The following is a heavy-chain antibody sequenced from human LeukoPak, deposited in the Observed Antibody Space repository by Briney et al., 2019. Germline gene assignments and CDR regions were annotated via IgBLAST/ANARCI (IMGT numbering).Heavy chain of an antibody. CDR1: GFTFSDYY. Sequence: PGGSLRLSCAASGFTFSDYYMSWIRHAPGKGLEWLSSISSSSSYIYYADSVKGRVTISRDNAKNSLYLQMNSLRAEDTAVYYCARARLGYCSSTSCSDPWGQGTLVTVPS. CDR2: ISSSSSYI. J-gene: IGHJ5*02. D-gene: IGHD2-2*01. V-gene: IGHV3-11*06. CDR3: ARARLGYCSSTSCSDP.